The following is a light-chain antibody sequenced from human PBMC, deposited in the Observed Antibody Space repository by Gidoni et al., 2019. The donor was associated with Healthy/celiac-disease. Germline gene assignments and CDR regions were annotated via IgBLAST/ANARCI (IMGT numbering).Light chain of an antibody. CDR1: SSDVGGYNY. J-gene: IGLJ1*01. CDR2: DVS. CDR3: SSYTSSSTPYV. Sequence: QSALTQPASGSGSPGQSITISCTGPSSDVGGYNYVSWYQQHPGKAPKLMIYDVSNRPSGVSNRFSGSKSGNTASLTISGLQAEDEADYYCSSYTSSSTPYVFGTGTKVTVL. V-gene: IGLV2-14*03.